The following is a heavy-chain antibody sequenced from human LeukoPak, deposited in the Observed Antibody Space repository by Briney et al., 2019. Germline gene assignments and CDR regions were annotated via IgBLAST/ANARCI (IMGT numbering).Heavy chain of an antibody. Sequence: GGSLRLSCAASGFTFSNAWMSWVRQAPGKGLEWVGRIKSKTDGGTTDYAVPVKGRFTISRDDSKNTLYLQMNSLKTEDTAVYYCTTLAYCGGDCCIDYWGQGTLVTVSS. CDR2: IKSKTDGGTT. J-gene: IGHJ4*02. D-gene: IGHD2-21*02. CDR1: GFTFSNAW. V-gene: IGHV3-15*01. CDR3: TTLAYCGGDCCIDY.